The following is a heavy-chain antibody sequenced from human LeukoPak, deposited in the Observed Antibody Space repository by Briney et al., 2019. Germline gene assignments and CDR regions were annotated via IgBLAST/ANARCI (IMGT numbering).Heavy chain of an antibody. J-gene: IGHJ4*02. Sequence: GASVKVSCKASGYTFICYYMHWVRQAPGQGLEWMGWINPNSGGTNYGQKFQGRVTMTRDTPISTAYMELSRLRSDDTAVYYCARDVPNDFWSNYYFYYFDYWGQGTLVTVSS. CDR2: INPNSGGT. CDR1: GYTFICYY. V-gene: IGHV1-2*02. CDR3: ARDVPNDFWSNYYFYYFDY. D-gene: IGHD3-3*01.